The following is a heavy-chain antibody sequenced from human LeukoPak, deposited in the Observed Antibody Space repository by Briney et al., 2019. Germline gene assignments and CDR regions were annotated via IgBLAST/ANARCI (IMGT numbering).Heavy chain of an antibody. D-gene: IGHD6-25*01. CDR2: IYYSGST. V-gene: IGHV4-59*08. CDR1: GGSISSYY. Sequence: PSETLSLTCTVCGGSISSYYWSWIRQPPGKGLEWIGYIYYSGSTNYNPSLKSRVTISVDTSKNQFPLKLSSVTAADTAVYYCARVIAAEWVGIDPWGQGTLVTVSS. CDR3: ARVIAAEWVGIDP. J-gene: IGHJ5*02.